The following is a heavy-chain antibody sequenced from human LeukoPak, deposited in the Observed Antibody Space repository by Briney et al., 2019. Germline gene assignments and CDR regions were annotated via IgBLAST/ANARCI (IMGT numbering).Heavy chain of an antibody. CDR1: GFTFSDYY. CDR3: APGTYSYGYLFDY. D-gene: IGHD5-18*01. V-gene: IGHV3-11*06. J-gene: IGHJ4*02. CDR2: ISSSSYT. Sequence: GGSLRLSCAASGFTFSDYYMSWIRQAPGKGLEWVSYISSSSYTNYADSVKGRFTISRDNAKNSLYLQMNSLRAEDTAVYYCAPGTYSYGYLFDYWGQGTLVTGSS.